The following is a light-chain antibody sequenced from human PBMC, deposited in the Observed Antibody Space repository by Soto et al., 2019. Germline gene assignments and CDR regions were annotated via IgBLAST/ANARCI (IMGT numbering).Light chain of an antibody. Sequence: DIQMTQSPSSVSAYVGDRVTITCRASQDIRDLIAWYQQKPGKAPKLLISAASSLQSGVPSRFSGRGSGTDFSLAISSLQSEDVATYYGQQAFSFPFTFGPGTKVDSK. CDR3: QQAFSFPFT. J-gene: IGKJ3*01. CDR1: QDIRDL. V-gene: IGKV1-12*01. CDR2: AAS.